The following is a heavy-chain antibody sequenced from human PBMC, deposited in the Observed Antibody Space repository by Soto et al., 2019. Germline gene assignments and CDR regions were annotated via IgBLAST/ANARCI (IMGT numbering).Heavy chain of an antibody. CDR2: INHSGST. CDR1: GGSFSGYY. V-gene: IGHV4-34*01. CDR3: AREYSGSYYY. Sequence: GSLRLSCAVYGGSFSGYYWSWIRQPPGKGLEWIGEINHSGSTNYNPSLKSRVTISVDTSKNQFSLKLSSVTAADTAVYYCAREYSGSYYYWGQGTLVTVSS. D-gene: IGHD1-26*01. J-gene: IGHJ4*02.